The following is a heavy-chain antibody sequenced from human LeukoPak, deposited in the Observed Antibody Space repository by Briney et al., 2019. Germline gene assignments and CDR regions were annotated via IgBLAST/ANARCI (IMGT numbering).Heavy chain of an antibody. CDR3: AKDGAMVRGFYDY. CDR2: IYSGGST. D-gene: IGHD3-10*01. CDR1: GFTVSSNY. J-gene: IGHJ4*02. V-gene: IGHV3-53*01. Sequence: SGGSLRLSCAASGFTVSSNYMSWVRQAPGKGLEWVSVIYSGGSTYYADSVKGRFTISRDNSKNTLYLQMNSLRAEDTAVYYCAKDGAMVRGFYDYWGQGTLVTVSS.